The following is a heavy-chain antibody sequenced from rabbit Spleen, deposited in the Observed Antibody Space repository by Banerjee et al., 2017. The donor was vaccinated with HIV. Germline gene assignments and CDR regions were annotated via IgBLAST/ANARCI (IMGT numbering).Heavy chain of an antibody. J-gene: IGHJ4*01. V-gene: IGHV1S40*01. CDR3: ARGDPISQDAVGGYGQ. CDR1: GFSFSSVYY. D-gene: IGHD8-1*01. Sequence: QSLEESGGDLVKPGASLTLTCTASGFSFSSVYYMCWVRQAPGKGLEWIGCIETGSSGSTYYASWAKGRFTISKTSSTTVTLQMTSLTAADTATYFCARGDPISQDAVGGYGQWGPGTLVTVS. CDR2: IETGSSGST.